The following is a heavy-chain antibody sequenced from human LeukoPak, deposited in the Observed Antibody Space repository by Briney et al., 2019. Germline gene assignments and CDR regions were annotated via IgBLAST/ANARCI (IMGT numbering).Heavy chain of an antibody. Sequence: GGSLRLSCAASGYTFSSYAMYWVRQAPGKGLEWVAVISYDGSNKYYADSVKGRFTISRDNSKNTLYLQMNSLRAEDTAVYYCARDPEALQIVVFIGPDYWGQGTLVTVSS. CDR2: ISYDGSNK. J-gene: IGHJ4*02. V-gene: IGHV3-30*04. CDR1: GYTFSSYA. D-gene: IGHD3-22*01. CDR3: ARDPEALQIVVFIGPDY.